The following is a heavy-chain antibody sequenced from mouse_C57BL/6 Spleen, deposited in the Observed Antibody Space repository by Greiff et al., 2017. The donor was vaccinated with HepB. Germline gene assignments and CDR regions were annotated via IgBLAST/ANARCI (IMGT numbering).Heavy chain of an antibody. CDR3: ARDYYGSSPFAY. CDR2: ISDGGSYT. CDR1: GFTFSSYA. V-gene: IGHV5-4*01. D-gene: IGHD1-1*01. Sequence: DVKLVESGGGLVKPGGSLKLSCAASGFTFSSYAMSWVRQTPEKRLEWVATISDGGSYTYYPDNVKGRFTISRENAKNNLYLQMSHLKSEDTAMYYCARDYYGSSPFAYWGQGTLVTVSA. J-gene: IGHJ3*01.